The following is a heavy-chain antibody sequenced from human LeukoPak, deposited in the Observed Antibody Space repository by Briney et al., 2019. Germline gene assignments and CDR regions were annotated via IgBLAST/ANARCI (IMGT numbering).Heavy chain of an antibody. J-gene: IGHJ4*02. Sequence: SETLSLTCSVSGSSISSYYWSWIRQPPGKGLEWIGYIFYSGNTNYNPSLKSRVTISVDTSKNQFSLKVRSVTAADTAVYYCARAYTSCSGGSCYPAYFDYWGQGTLVTVSS. CDR2: IFYSGNT. D-gene: IGHD2-15*01. V-gene: IGHV4-59*01. CDR1: GSSISSYY. CDR3: ARAYTSCSGGSCYPAYFDY.